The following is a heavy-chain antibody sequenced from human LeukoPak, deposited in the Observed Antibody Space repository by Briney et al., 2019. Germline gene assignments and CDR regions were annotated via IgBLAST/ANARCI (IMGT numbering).Heavy chain of an antibody. D-gene: IGHD2-15*01. CDR2: IKQDGSEE. J-gene: IGHJ4*02. Sequence: GSLRLSCVGSEFTFSTYWMSWVRQAPGKGLEWLANIKQDGSEEYYVDSVKGRFTISRDNAKNSLYPQINSLRADDTAIYYCATEYKGYWGRGTLVTVSS. CDR3: ATEYKGY. CDR1: EFTFSTYW. V-gene: IGHV3-7*05.